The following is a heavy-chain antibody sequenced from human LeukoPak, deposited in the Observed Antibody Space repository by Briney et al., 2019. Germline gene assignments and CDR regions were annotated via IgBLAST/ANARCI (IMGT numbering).Heavy chain of an antibody. V-gene: IGHV3-74*01. J-gene: IGHJ4*02. CDR1: GFTFSSYW. CDR2: INSDGSST. Sequence: GGPLRLSCAASGFTFSSYWMHWVRQAPGKGLVWVSRINSDGSSTSYADSVKGRFTISRDNAKNTLYLQMNSLRAEDTAVYYCARGGWYKSGLDYWGQGTLVTVSS. CDR3: ARGGWYKSGLDY. D-gene: IGHD6-19*01.